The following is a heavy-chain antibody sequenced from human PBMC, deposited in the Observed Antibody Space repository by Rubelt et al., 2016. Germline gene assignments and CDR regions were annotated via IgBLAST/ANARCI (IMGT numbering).Heavy chain of an antibody. V-gene: IGHV1-2*06. D-gene: IGHD1-14*01. CDR1: GYTLTDYY. CDR3: ALSYNSQWV. J-gene: IGHJ4*02. CDR2: INPNSGGT. Sequence: QLVQSAAEVKEPGASVKVSCKASGYTLTDYYMHWVRQAPGQGLEWMGRINPNSGGTNYAQKIQGRVTMTRETSISTAYMQPSNLRSDDTAVYYCALSYNSQWVWGQGPLVTVSS.